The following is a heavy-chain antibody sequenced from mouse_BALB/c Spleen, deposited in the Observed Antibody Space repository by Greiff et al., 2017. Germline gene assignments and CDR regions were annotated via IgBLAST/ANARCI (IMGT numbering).Heavy chain of an antibody. V-gene: IGHV1-80*01. Sequence: QLQESGAELVRPGSSVKISCKASGYAFSSYWMNWVKQRPGQGLEWIGQIYPGDGDTNYNGKFKGKATLTADKSSSTAYMQLSSLTSEDSAVYFCARIYDGYYDYWGQGTTLTVSS. CDR2: IYPGDGDT. J-gene: IGHJ2*01. CDR1: GYAFSSYW. CDR3: ARIYDGYYDY. D-gene: IGHD2-3*01.